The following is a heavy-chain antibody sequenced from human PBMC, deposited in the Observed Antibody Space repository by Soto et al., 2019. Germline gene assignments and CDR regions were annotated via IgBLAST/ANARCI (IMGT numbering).Heavy chain of an antibody. J-gene: IGHJ3*02. CDR2: ISYDGSNK. V-gene: IGHV3-30-3*01. CDR1: GFTFSSYA. D-gene: IGHD2-15*01. Sequence: GGSLRLSCAASGFTFSSYAMHWVRQAPGKGLEWVAVISYDGSNKYYADSVKGRFTISRDNSKNTLYLQMNSLRAEDTAVYYCARDGAGYCSGGSCHRAFDIWGQGTMVTVSS. CDR3: ARDGAGYCSGGSCHRAFDI.